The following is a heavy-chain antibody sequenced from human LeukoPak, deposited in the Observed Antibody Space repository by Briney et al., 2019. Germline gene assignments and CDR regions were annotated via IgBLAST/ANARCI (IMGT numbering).Heavy chain of an antibody. V-gene: IGHV4-59*12. CDR3: ARPTNGWSWGYFDL. D-gene: IGHD6-19*01. CDR2: IHYSGSP. CDR1: GGSNY. J-gene: IGHJ2*01. Sequence: SETLSLTCTVSGGSNYWSWIRQPPGKGLEWIGYIHYSGSPNYNPSLKSRVTISVDKSKNQFSLKLSSVTAADTAVYYCARPTNGWSWGYFDLWGRGTLVTVSS.